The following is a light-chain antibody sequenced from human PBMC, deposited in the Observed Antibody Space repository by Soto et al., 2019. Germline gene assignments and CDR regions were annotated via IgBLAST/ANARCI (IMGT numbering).Light chain of an antibody. V-gene: IGKV3-20*01. CDR1: QSLRSNF. J-gene: IGKJ1*01. CDR3: PQHGSSGT. Sequence: EIVWRQSPGTLAVSAGGGATRSCRAIQSLRSNFLAWYQQKPGQAPRLLIYGATKRATGIPDRFSGSGSGTDFTRIISRLAPEAFAPYYCPQHGSSGTFGQRTQVDIK. CDR2: GAT.